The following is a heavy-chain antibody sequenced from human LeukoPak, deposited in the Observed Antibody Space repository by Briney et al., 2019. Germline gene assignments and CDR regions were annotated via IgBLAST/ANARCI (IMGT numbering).Heavy chain of an antibody. CDR1: GFTFDDYA. CDR2: ISWNSGSI. J-gene: IGHJ4*02. V-gene: IGHV3-9*01. CDR3: AKDPSWFSSSYSFDY. D-gene: IGHD6-13*01. Sequence: PGGSLRLSCAASGFTFDDYAMHWVRQAPGKGLEWVSGISWNSGSIGYADSVKGRFTISRDNAKNSLYLQMNSLRVEDTALYYCAKDPSWFSSSYSFDYWGQGTLVTVSS.